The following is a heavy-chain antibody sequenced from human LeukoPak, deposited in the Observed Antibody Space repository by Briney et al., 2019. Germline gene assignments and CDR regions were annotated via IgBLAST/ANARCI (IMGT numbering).Heavy chain of an antibody. Sequence: PGGSLRLSCAASGFTFSSYGMHWVRLAPGKGLEWVANINQDGNAKYYVDSVKGRFTISRDNAKNSLYLQMNRLRAEDTAVYYCARDRYASIWGQGTLVTVSS. J-gene: IGHJ1*01. D-gene: IGHD2-2*01. CDR3: ARDRYASI. V-gene: IGHV3-7*01. CDR1: GFTFSSYG. CDR2: INQDGNAK.